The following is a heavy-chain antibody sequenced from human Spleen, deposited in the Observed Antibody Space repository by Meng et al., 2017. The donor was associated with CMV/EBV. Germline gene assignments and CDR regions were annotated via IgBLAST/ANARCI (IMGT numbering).Heavy chain of an antibody. CDR2: IYYSGST. J-gene: IGHJ6*02. D-gene: IGHD3-16*01. CDR3: ASIQTWGLYYGMDV. V-gene: IGHV4-61*01. Sequence: SGGSVSSGSYYWSWIRQPPGKGLEWIGYIYYSGSTNYNPSLKSRVTISVDTSKNQFSLKLSSVTAADTAVYYCASIQTWGLYYGMDVWGQGTTVTVSS. CDR1: GGSVSSGSYY.